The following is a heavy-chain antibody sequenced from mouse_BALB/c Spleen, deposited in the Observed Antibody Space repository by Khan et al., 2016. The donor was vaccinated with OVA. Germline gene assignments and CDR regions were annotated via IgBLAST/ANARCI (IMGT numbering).Heavy chain of an antibody. CDR3: ARTARIKY. D-gene: IGHD1-2*01. CDR2: ISYSGST. Sequence: EVELVESGPGLVKPSQSLSLTCTVTGYSITSGYVWNWIRQFPGNKLEWMGYISYSGSTNYNPSLKSLIFITRDTSKNQFFLQLNSVTTEDTATYYCARTARIKYWGQGTTLTVSS. J-gene: IGHJ2*01. V-gene: IGHV3-2*02. CDR1: GYSITSGYV.